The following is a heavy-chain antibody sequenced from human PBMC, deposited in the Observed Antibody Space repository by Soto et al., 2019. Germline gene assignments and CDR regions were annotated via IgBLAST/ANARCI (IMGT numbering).Heavy chain of an antibody. CDR3: VRGGPVAGPTYLVAYHPFDF. CDR2: INPNSGDT. D-gene: IGHD2-8*02. V-gene: IGHV1-2*02. Sequence: ASVKVSCKASGYTFTDDYIHWVRQAPGQGHGWTGWINPNSGDTGYAEKFQSRVTMTRDTSSSTVYMELSRLNSDDTALYYCVRGGPVAGPTYLVAYHPFDFWGQGTLVTVSS. J-gene: IGHJ4*02. CDR1: GYTFTDDY.